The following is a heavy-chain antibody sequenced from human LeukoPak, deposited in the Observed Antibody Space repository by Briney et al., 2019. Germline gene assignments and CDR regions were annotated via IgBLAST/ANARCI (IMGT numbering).Heavy chain of an antibody. Sequence: GGSLRLSCAASGFTVSSNYMSWVRQAPGKGLEWVSVIYSGGSTYYADSVKGRFTVSRDNSKNTLYLQMNSLRAGDTAVYYCARDSPEYSSGPPVDYWGQGTLVTVSS. J-gene: IGHJ4*02. CDR3: ARDSPEYSSGPPVDY. CDR2: IYSGGST. V-gene: IGHV3-66*02. D-gene: IGHD6-19*01. CDR1: GFTVSSNY.